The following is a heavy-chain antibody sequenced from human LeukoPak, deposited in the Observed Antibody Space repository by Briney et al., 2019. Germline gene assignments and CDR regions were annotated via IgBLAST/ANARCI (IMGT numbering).Heavy chain of an antibody. J-gene: IGHJ4*02. V-gene: IGHV1-3*01. CDR3: ARVSAAAGIFDY. CDR1: GYTFTSYA. Sequence: ASEKVSCKASGYTFTSYAMHWVRQAPGQRLEWMGWINAGNGNTKYSQKSQGRVTITRDTSASTAYMELSSLRSEDTAVYYCARVSAAAGIFDYWGQGTLVTVSS. D-gene: IGHD6-13*01. CDR2: INAGNGNT.